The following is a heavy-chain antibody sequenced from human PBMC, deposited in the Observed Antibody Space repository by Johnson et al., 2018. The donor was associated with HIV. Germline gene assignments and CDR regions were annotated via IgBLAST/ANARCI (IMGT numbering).Heavy chain of an antibody. CDR1: GFTFSSYA. CDR2: ISYDGSNK. J-gene: IGHJ3*02. Sequence: QVQLVESGGGLVQPGGSLRLSCAASGFTFSSYAMHWVRQAPGKGLEWVAVISYDGSNKYYADSVKGRFTISRDNSKNTLYLQMNSLRAEDTAVYYCARADYYDANAFDIWGQGTMVTVSS. D-gene: IGHD3-22*01. CDR3: ARADYYDANAFDI. V-gene: IGHV3-30*04.